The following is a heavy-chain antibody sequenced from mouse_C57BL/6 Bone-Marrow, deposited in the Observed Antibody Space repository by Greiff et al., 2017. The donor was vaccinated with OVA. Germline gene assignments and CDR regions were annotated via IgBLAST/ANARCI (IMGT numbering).Heavy chain of an antibody. CDR1: GFTFSDAW. CDR3: KRGWDWLYYFEY. V-gene: IGHV6-6*01. D-gene: IGHD4-1*01. Sequence: EVKLVESGGGLVQPGGSMKLSCAASGFTFSDAWMAWVRQSPEKGLEWVAEIRNKANNHATYYAESVKGRFTISRDDSKSSVYLQMNSLRAEDTGVYYCKRGWDWLYYFEYWGQGATLTVAS. J-gene: IGHJ2*01. CDR2: IRNKANNHAT.